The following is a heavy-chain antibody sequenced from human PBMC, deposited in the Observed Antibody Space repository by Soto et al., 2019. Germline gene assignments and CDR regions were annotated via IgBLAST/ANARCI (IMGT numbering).Heavy chain of an antibody. D-gene: IGHD6-6*01. CDR2: IYYSGST. J-gene: IGHJ5*02. CDR3: ARQLSRIAAREGWFDP. CDR1: GGSISSSSYY. Sequence: QLQLQESGPGLVKPSETLSLTCTVSGGSISSSSYYWGWIRQPPGKGLEWIGSIYYSGSTYYNPSLKSRVTISVDTSKNQFSLKLSSVTAADTAVYYCARQLSRIAAREGWFDPWGQGTLVTVSS. V-gene: IGHV4-39*01.